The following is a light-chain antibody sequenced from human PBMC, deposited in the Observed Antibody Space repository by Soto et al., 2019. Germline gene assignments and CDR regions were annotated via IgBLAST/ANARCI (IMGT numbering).Light chain of an antibody. J-gene: IGKJ3*01. CDR2: DAS. CDR3: QQRSNYT. V-gene: IGKV3-11*01. CDR1: QSVSSY. Sequence: EIVLTQSPATLSLSPGERATLSCRASQSVSSYLAWYQQKPGQAPRLPIYDASNRATGIPARFSGSGSGTDFTLTISSLEPEDFAVYYCQQRSNYTFGPGTKVDIK.